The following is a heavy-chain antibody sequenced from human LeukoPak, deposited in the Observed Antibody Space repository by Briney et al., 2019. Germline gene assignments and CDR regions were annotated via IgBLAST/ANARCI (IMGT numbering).Heavy chain of an antibody. D-gene: IGHD4-17*01. CDR2: VFHTGTA. Sequence: SETLSLTCSVSGASISRTTYYWGWIRQPPGKGLEWIGSVFHTGTACYNPSLRSRVTLSVDTSKNQFSLKMSSVTAADTAVYYCTKNDVGDYGTWGQGTLVAVSS. CDR1: GASISRTTYY. CDR3: TKNDVGDYGT. J-gene: IGHJ5*02. V-gene: IGHV4-39*01.